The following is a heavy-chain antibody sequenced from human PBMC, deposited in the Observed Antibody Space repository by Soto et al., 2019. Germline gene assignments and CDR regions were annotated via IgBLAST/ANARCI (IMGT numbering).Heavy chain of an antibody. Sequence: GGSLRLSCAASGFTFSNAWMNWVRQAPGKGLEWVGRIKSKTDGGTTDYAAPVKGRFTISRDDSKNTLYLQMNSLKTEDTAVCYCTTEQLWEEPADYWGQGTLVTVSS. CDR3: TTEQLWEEPADY. V-gene: IGHV3-15*07. J-gene: IGHJ4*02. D-gene: IGHD5-18*01. CDR1: GFTFSNAW. CDR2: IKSKTDGGTT.